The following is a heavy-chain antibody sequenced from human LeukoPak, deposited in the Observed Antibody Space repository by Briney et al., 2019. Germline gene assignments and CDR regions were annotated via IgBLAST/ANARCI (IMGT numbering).Heavy chain of an antibody. CDR1: GFTFDDYA. V-gene: IGHV3-9*01. CDR3: AKAHRQDSSGYYQRPDDAFDI. D-gene: IGHD3-22*01. J-gene: IGHJ3*02. CDR2: ICWNSGSI. Sequence: GRSLRLSCAASGFTFDDYAMHWARQAPGKGLEGVSGICWNSGSIRYADSVKGRFTISRDNAKNSLYLQMNSLRAEDTALYYCAKAHRQDSSGYYQRPDDAFDIWGQGTMVTVSS.